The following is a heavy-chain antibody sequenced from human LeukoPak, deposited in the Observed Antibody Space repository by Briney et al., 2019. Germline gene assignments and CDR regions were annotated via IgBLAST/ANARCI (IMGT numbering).Heavy chain of an antibody. J-gene: IGHJ1*01. V-gene: IGHV1-69*13. D-gene: IGHD2-2*01. CDR1: GGTFSSYA. Sequence: SVKVSCKASGGTFSSYAISWVRQAPGQGLEWMGRIIPIFGTANYAQKFQGRVTITADESTSTAYMELSSLRSEDTAVYYCAAVGYCSSTSCCMYFQHWGQGTLVTVSS. CDR3: AAVGYCSSTSCCMYFQH. CDR2: IIPIFGTA.